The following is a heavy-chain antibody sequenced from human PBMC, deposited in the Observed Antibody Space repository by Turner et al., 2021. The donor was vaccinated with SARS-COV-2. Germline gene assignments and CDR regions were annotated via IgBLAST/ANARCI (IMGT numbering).Heavy chain of an antibody. V-gene: IGHV1-2*02. CDR3: ARGASVTPDRYYYYYFGMDV. CDR1: GYTFTGYY. J-gene: IGHJ6*02. Sequence: QVQLVQSGAEVKKPGASVKVSCKASGYTFTGYYMHWVRQAPGQGLEWMGWINPNSGGTNYAQKFHGRVTMTRDTSISTAYLELSRLRSDDTAVYYCARGASVTPDRYYYYYFGMDVWGQGTTVTVSS. CDR2: INPNSGGT. D-gene: IGHD4-17*01.